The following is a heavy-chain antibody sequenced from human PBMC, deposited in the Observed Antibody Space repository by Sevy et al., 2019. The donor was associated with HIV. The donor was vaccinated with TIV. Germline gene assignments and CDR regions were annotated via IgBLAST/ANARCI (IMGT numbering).Heavy chain of an antibody. CDR2: LSFGCGKI. D-gene: IGHD2-8*01. J-gene: IGHJ4*02. CDR1: GFAFYEYS. CDR3: AREGCSRPHDY. V-gene: IGHV3-23*01. Sequence: GGSLRLSCAASGFAFYEYSMSWIRQAPGKGLEWVATLSFGCGKINYADSVKSRFNNSRDISKNAFYLQMDNLRVEDTALYYCAREGCSRPHDYWGQGTRATVSS.